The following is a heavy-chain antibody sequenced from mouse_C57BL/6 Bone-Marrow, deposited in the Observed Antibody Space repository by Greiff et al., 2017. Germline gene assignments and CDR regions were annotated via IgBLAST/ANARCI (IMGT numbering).Heavy chain of an antibody. Sequence: LQESGPELVKPGASVQISCKASGYSFNDYNMNWVKQSNGKSLEWIGEINPNYGTTLYHQKLQGKATLSLDQSSSTAYMQLNSRTSEDSAVYYCARDILLWGQGTLVTVSA. CDR2: INPNYGTT. D-gene: IGHD1-1*01. J-gene: IGHJ3*01. V-gene: IGHV1-39*01. CDR3: ARDILL. CDR1: GYSFNDYN.